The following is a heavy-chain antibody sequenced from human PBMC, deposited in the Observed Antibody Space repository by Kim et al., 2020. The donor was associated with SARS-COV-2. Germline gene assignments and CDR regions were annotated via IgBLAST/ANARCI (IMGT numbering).Heavy chain of an antibody. CDR1: GGSFSGYY. Sequence: SETLSLTCAVYGGSFSGYYWSWIRQPPGKGLEWIGEINHSGSTNYNPSLKSRVTISVDTSKNQFSLKLSSVTAADTAVYYCARARYCSSTSCYRGGPMDVWGKGTTVTVSS. CDR3: ARARYCSSTSCYRGGPMDV. V-gene: IGHV4-34*01. D-gene: IGHD2-2*02. J-gene: IGHJ6*04. CDR2: INHSGST.